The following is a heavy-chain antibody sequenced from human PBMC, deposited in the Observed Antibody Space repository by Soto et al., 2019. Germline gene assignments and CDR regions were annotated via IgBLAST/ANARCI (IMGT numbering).Heavy chain of an antibody. V-gene: IGHV4-59*08. J-gene: IGHJ5*02. CDR2: IYYSGST. D-gene: IGHD3-9*01. CDR1: GGSISSYY. Sequence: SETLSLTCTVSGGSISSYYWSWIRQPPGKGLEWIGYIYYSGSTNYNPSLKSRVTISVDTSKNQFSLKLSSVTAADTAVYYCARMYYDILTGYYSGGTYNWFDPWGQGTLVTVSS. CDR3: ARMYYDILTGYYSGGTYNWFDP.